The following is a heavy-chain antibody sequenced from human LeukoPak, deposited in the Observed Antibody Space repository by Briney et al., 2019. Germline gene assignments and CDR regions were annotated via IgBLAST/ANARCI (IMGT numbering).Heavy chain of an antibody. Sequence: GGSLRLSCAASGFTFSSYSMNWVRQAPGKGLEWVSYISSSSSTIYYADSVKGRFTISRDNAKNSLYLQMNSLRAEDAAVYYCARVYDSSQFDYWGQGTLVTVSS. CDR1: GFTFSSYS. D-gene: IGHD3-22*01. CDR2: ISSSSSTI. V-gene: IGHV3-48*04. J-gene: IGHJ4*02. CDR3: ARVYDSSQFDY.